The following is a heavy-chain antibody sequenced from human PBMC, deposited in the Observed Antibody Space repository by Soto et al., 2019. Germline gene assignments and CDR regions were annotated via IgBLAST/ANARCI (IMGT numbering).Heavy chain of an antibody. CDR1: GGSISSGGYN. Sequence: SETLSLTCTVSGGSISSGGYNWSCLRPHPGKGLEWIGYIYYSGSSYYNPSLKRRVTISVDTSKTQFFLQMSSVTAAATVVYYSAGDLYSSGWYGRYGMDIGGQGTTVTVSS. J-gene: IGHJ6*02. D-gene: IGHD6-19*01. CDR3: AGDLYSSGWYGRYGMDI. CDR2: IYYSGSS. V-gene: IGHV4-31*02.